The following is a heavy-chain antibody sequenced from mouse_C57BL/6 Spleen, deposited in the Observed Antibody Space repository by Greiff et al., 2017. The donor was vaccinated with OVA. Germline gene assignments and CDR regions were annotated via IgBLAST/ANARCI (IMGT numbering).Heavy chain of an antibody. V-gene: IGHV5-4*01. CDR3: ARDYYGSSYLFDY. CDR2: ISDGGSYT. CDR1: GFTFSSYA. Sequence: VMLVESGGGLVKPGGSLKLSCAASGFTFSSYAMSWVRQTPEKRLEWVATISDGGSYTYYPDNVKGRFTISRDNAKNNLYLQMSHLKSEDTAMYYCARDYYGSSYLFDYGGQGTTLTVSS. J-gene: IGHJ2*01. D-gene: IGHD1-1*01.